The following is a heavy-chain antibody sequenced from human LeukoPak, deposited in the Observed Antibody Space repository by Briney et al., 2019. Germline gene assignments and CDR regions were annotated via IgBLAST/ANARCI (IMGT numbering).Heavy chain of an antibody. CDR1: GGPISSYY. V-gene: IGHV4-4*07. CDR2: IYTSGST. Sequence: SETLSLTCTVSGGPISSYYWNWIRQPAGKGLEWIGHIYTSGSTNYNSSLKSRVTMSVDTSKNQFSVKLNSVIAADTAMYYCARGVYLGNGYYFDYWGQGTLVTVSS. CDR3: ARGVYLGNGYYFDY. J-gene: IGHJ4*02. D-gene: IGHD2-8*01.